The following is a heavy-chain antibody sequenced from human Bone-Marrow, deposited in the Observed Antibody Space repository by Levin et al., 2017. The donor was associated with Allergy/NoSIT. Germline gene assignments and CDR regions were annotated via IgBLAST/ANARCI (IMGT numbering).Heavy chain of an antibody. CDR1: GFTFNNYG. V-gene: IGHV3-33*01. D-gene: IGHD5-12*01. CDR2: IWYDGSNK. CDR3: AREGEEDDYIGSGTFDS. J-gene: IGHJ4*02. Sequence: GGSLRLSCAASGFTFNNYGMHWVRQAPGKGLEWVAAIWYDGSNKDYADSVKGRFTIYRENSRSTLYLQMNSLRAEDTAVYYCAREGEEDDYIGSGTFDSWGQGTLLTVSS.